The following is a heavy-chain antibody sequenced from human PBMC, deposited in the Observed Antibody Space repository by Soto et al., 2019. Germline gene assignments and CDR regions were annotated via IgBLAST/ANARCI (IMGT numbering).Heavy chain of an antibody. J-gene: IGHJ5*02. D-gene: IGHD3-10*01. V-gene: IGHV4-39*01. CDR2: IFYSGIT. Sequence: SESPSLTCSISRGAISSNTCSWDWIRENPEERLEWVGSIFYSGITYYNPSLKSRVTMSVDTSKNQFSLKLSSVTAADTAVYYCARGRRGSGSYVIRVNLRCWFDPWGQGTLVTVS. CDR1: RGAISSNTCS. CDR3: ARGRRGSGSYVIRVNLRCWFDP.